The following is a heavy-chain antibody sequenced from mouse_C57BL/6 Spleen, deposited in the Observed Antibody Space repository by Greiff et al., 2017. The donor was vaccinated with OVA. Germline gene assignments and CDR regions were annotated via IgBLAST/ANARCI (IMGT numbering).Heavy chain of an antibody. CDR2: ISSGSSTI. D-gene: IGHD2-3*01. Sequence: EVKVVESGGGLVKPGGSLKLSCAASGFTFSDYGMHWVRQAPEKGLEWVAYISSGSSTIYYADTVKGRFTISRDNAKNTLFLQMTSLRSEDTAMYYCARRDDYGYFDVWGTGTTVTVSS. J-gene: IGHJ1*03. CDR3: ARRDDYGYFDV. CDR1: GFTFSDYG. V-gene: IGHV5-17*01.